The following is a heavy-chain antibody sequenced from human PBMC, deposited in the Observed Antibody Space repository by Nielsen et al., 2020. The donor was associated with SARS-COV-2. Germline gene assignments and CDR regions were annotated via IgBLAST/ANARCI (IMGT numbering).Heavy chain of an antibody. CDR1: GFSLSTSGMC. D-gene: IGHD3-9*01. CDR2: IDWDDDK. J-gene: IGHJ3*02. CDR3: ARMYYDILTGYLDVFDI. Sequence: SGPTLVKPTQTLTLTCTFSGFSLSTSGMCVSWIRQPPGKALEWLARIDWDDDKYYSTSLKTRLTISKDTSKNQVVLTMTNMDPVDTATYYCARMYYDILTGYLDVFDIWGQGTMVTVSS. V-gene: IGHV2-70*11.